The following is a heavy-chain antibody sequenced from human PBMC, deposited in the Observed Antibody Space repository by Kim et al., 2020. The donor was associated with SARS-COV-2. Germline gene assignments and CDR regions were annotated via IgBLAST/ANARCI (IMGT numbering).Heavy chain of an antibody. CDR1: GFTFSSYE. D-gene: IGHD3-22*01. Sequence: GGSLRLSCAASGFTFSSYEMNWVRQAPGKGLEWVSYISSSGSTIYYADSVKGRFTISRDNAKNSLYLQMNSLGAEDTAVYYCAREHYYVSSGYSLDYWGQGTLVTVSS. J-gene: IGHJ4*02. CDR3: AREHYYVSSGYSLDY. V-gene: IGHV3-48*03. CDR2: ISSSGSTI.